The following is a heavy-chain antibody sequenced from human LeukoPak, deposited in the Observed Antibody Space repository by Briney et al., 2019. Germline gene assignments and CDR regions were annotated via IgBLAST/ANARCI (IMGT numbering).Heavy chain of an antibody. D-gene: IGHD1-26*01. Sequence: GGSLRLSCAASGFTFSSYEMNWVRQAPGKGLEWVSCISSSGSTIYYADSVKGRFTISRDNAKNSLYLQMNSLRAEDTALYYCAKSGTSFSFDYWGQGTLVTVSS. CDR2: ISSSGSTI. CDR3: AKSGTSFSFDY. J-gene: IGHJ4*02. V-gene: IGHV3-48*03. CDR1: GFTFSSYE.